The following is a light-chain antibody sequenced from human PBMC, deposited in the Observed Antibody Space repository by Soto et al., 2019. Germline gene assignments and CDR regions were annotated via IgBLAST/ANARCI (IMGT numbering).Light chain of an antibody. J-gene: IGKJ4*01. CDR2: SIS. CDR1: HIIDRW. V-gene: IGKV1-12*01. Sequence: LQLTWSRSSLSAXLGDXATIXXRSSHIIDRWLTWYQQKPGKAPKVLIYSISILKSGVPSRFSDNGYETDFSLTITTLQPEHFATYYCKQSKRFRLSFGGGTTV. CDR3: KQSKRFRLS.